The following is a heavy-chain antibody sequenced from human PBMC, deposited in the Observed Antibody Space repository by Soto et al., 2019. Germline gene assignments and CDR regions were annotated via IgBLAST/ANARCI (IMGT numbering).Heavy chain of an antibody. J-gene: IGHJ4*02. CDR1: GGSISSYY. CDR3: ARAPLWTTFDY. CDR2: IYYSGST. V-gene: IGHV4-59*01. D-gene: IGHD4-17*01. Sequence: PSETLSLTCTVSGGSISSYYWSWIRQPPGKGLEWIGYIYYSGSTNYNPSLKSRVTISVDTSKNQFSLKLSSVTAADTAVYYCARAPLWTTFDYWGQGTLVTV.